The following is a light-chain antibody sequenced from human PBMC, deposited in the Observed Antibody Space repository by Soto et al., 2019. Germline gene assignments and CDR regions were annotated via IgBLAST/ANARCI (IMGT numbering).Light chain of an antibody. CDR3: QQYNNWPRT. CDR1: QSVSNN. CDR2: GAS. V-gene: IGKV3-15*01. J-gene: IGKJ1*01. Sequence: EIVMTQSPATLSVSPGERATLSCRASQSVSNNLAWYQQKPGQAPRLLIYGASTRATTIPARFSGSGSGTEFTLTISSLQAEDFGVYYCQQYNNWPRTFGQGTQVEIK.